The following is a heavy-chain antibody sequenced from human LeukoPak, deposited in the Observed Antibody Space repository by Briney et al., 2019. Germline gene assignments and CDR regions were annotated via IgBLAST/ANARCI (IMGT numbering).Heavy chain of an antibody. J-gene: IGHJ6*02. CDR3: ARVCGGGSCSGGDYYYGMDV. CDR2: INPSGGST. CDR1: GYTFTSYY. D-gene: IGHD2-15*01. Sequence: ASVKVSCKASGYTFTSYYMHWVRQAPGQGLEWMGIINPSGGSTSYAQKFQGRVTMTRDTSTSTVYMELSSLRSEDTAVYYCARVCGGGSCSGGDYYYGMDVRGQGTTVTVSS. V-gene: IGHV1-46*01.